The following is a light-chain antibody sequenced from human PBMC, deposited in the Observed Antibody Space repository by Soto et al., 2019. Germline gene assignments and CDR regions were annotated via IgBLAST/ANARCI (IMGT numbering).Light chain of an antibody. Sequence: DIQMTQSPSTLSGSVGDRVTITCRASQTISSWLAWYQQKPGKAPKLLIYKASTLKSGVPSRFSGSGSGTEFTLTISRLEPEDFALYFCQQYGNPRITFGQGTRLEIK. CDR3: QQYGNPRIT. CDR2: KAS. V-gene: IGKV1-5*03. J-gene: IGKJ5*01. CDR1: QTISSW.